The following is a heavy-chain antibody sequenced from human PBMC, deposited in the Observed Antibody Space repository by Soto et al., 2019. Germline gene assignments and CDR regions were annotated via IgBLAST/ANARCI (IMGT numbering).Heavy chain of an antibody. CDR2: INHSGST. CDR3: ARKSGSSWYRRFGFDP. V-gene: IGHV4-34*01. CDR1: GGSFSGYY. D-gene: IGHD6-13*01. J-gene: IGHJ5*02. Sequence: QVQLQQWGAGLLKPSETLSLTCAVYGGSFSGYYWSWIRQPPGKGLEWIGEINHSGSTNYNPSLKSRVTISVDTSKIQFSLKLSSVTAADTAVYYCARKSGSSWYRRFGFDPWGQGPLVTVSS.